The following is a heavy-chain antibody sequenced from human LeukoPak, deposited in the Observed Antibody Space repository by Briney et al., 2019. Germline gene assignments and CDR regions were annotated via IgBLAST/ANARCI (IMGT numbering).Heavy chain of an antibody. J-gene: IGHJ1*01. D-gene: IGHD4-17*01. CDR1: GYTFTNYG. CDR3: ARDDYGDYVSYFLH. V-gene: IGHV1-18*01. Sequence: GASVKVSCKASGYTFTNYGISWVRQAPGQGPEWMGWISAYNGKTNYAQKVQSRVTMTTDTFTSTAYMELRSLRSDDTAVYYCARDDYGDYVSYFLHWGQGTLVIVSS. CDR2: ISAYNGKT.